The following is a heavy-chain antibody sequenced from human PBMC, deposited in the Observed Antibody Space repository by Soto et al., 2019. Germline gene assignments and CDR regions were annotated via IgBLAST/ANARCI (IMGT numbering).Heavy chain of an antibody. J-gene: IGHJ5*01. CDR1: GGSISSYY. Sequence: QVQLQESGPGLVKTSETLSLTCTVSGGSISSYYWSWIRQPPGKGLEWIGFIFYSGSTSYNPSLKSRVTISIDTSEYQFSLKLNSVTAEDTAVYYCASMIGDPVLSFDSWGQGTLDAVSS. CDR3: ASMIGDPVLSFDS. CDR2: IFYSGST. V-gene: IGHV4-59*01. D-gene: IGHD3-10*02.